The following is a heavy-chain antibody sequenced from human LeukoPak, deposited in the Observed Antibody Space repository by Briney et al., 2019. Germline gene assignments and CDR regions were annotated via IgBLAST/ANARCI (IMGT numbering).Heavy chain of an antibody. V-gene: IGHV3-64*01. D-gene: IGHD3-22*01. CDR2: ISYNGEQT. CDR3: ARDPSVGGFSGSELDF. J-gene: IGHJ4*02. CDR1: GFTFSDYW. Sequence: GGSLRLSCTASGFTFSDYWMTWVRQAPGKGLEYLSVISYNGEQTYYSKSVTGRFTISRDNSKNMLYLQMGSLRPEDTAVYFCARDPSVGGFSGSELDFWGQGTLVTVSS.